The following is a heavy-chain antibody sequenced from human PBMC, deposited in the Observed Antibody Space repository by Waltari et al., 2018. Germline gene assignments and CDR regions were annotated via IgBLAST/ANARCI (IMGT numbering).Heavy chain of an antibody. J-gene: IGHJ4*02. CDR2: MNLKSGNT. Sequence: QVQLVQSGAEVKKPGASVRVSCQASGYTFTSYDINWVRQAAGQGLEWMAWMNLKSGNTGYAQKFQGRISMTRNTSVSTAYMGLSSLRSDDTAVYYCARGHSWAARTVNPFEIWGRGTLVTVSS. CDR3: ARGHSWAARTVNPFEI. CDR1: GYTFTSYD. D-gene: IGHD2-8*02. V-gene: IGHV1-8*01.